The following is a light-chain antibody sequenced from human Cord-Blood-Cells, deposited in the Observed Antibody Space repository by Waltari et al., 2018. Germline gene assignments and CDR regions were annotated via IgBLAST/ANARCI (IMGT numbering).Light chain of an antibody. V-gene: IGLV2-14*01. CDR3: SSYTSSSNVV. CDR2: EVS. CDR1: SSAVGGYNY. J-gene: IGLJ2*01. Sequence: QSALTQPASVSGSPGQSITISCTGTSSAVGGYNYVSWYQQHPGKAPKLLIYEVSKRPSGVSNRFSGSKSGNTASLTISGLQAEDEADYYCSSYTSSSNVVFGGGTKLTVL.